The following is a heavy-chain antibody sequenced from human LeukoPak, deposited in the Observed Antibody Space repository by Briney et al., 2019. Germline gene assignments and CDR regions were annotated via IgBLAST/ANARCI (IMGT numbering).Heavy chain of an antibody. J-gene: IGHJ5*02. V-gene: IGHV3-74*03. CDR3: VRSDWFDN. Sequence: PGGSLRLSCAASGFTFSNYGMHWVRQAPGKGLVWVSRVNSDGRITKYADSVKGRFTISRDNAKNTLYLQMNSLRAEDTAMYYCVRSDWFDNWGQGTLVTVSS. CDR2: VNSDGRIT. CDR1: GFTFSNYG.